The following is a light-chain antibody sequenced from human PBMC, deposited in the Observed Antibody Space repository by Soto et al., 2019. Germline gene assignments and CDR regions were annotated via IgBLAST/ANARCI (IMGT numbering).Light chain of an antibody. V-gene: IGKV3-20*01. Sequence: EIVLTQSPGTLSLSPGERATLSCRASQSVTSTYLAWYQQKPGQAPRLLTYGASNRATGIPDRFTGSGSGTDFTLTISTLEPEDFALYYCHQYGSSPLTFGGGTKVEIK. CDR2: GAS. CDR3: HQYGSSPLT. J-gene: IGKJ4*01. CDR1: QSVTSTY.